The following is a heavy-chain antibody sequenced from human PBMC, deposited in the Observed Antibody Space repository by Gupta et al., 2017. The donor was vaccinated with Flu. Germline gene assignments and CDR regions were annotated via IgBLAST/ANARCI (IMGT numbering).Heavy chain of an antibody. J-gene: IGHJ5*02. CDR1: GYTFTRHY. CDR3: SRGDDSSGYDWFDP. V-gene: IGHV1-46*03. CDR2: IKPVGGST. Sequence: QVQLVQSGAEVKKPGASVKVSCKASGYTFTRHYMHWVGPDTEQGIEWEGIIKPVGGSTNYAQKCQGRVTMTRDTSTSTVYMELSSLRSEDTAVYYCSRGDDSSGYDWFDPWGQGILVTVSS. D-gene: IGHD3-22*01.